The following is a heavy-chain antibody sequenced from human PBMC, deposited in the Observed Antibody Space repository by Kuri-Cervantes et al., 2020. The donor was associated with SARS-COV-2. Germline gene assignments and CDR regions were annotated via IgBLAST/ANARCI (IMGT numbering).Heavy chain of an antibody. CDR1: GFTFSSYS. Sequence: GESLKISCAASGFTFSSYSMNWVRQAPGKGLEWVSYISSSSSTIYYADSVKGRFTISRDNAKNSLYLQMSSLRAEDTAVYYCVKDPKGFGVSFLVAAFDIWGQGTMVTVSS. D-gene: IGHD3-3*02. V-gene: IGHV3-48*01. J-gene: IGHJ3*02. CDR2: ISSSSSTI. CDR3: VKDPKGFGVSFLVAAFDI.